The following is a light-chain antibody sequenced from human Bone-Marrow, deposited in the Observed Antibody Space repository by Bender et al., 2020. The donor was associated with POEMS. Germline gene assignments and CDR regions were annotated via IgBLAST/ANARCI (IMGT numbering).Light chain of an antibody. CDR2: KDS. Sequence: SYVLTQPPSVSVAPGQTANITCGGYNIGSRSVHWYQRKPGQAPVLVIYKDSERPSGVPDRFSGSKSGTSASLAITGLQSDDEAIYFCVAWDASLNGWVFGGGTKLTVL. CDR3: VAWDASLNGWV. V-gene: IGLV3-21*02. CDR1: NIGSRS. J-gene: IGLJ3*02.